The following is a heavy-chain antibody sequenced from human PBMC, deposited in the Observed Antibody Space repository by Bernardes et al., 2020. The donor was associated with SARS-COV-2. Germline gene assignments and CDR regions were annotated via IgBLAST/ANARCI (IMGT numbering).Heavy chain of an antibody. V-gene: IGHV4-59*08. CDR3: ARHRVEAVADPYYYYYGMDV. D-gene: IGHD6-19*01. J-gene: IGHJ6*02. CDR2: IYYSGST. CDR1: GGSISSYY. Sequence: SETLSLTCTVSGGSISSYYWSWIRQPPGKGLEWNGYIYYSGSTNYNPSLKSRVTISVETSKNQFSLKLSSVTAADTAVYYCARHRVEAVADPYYYYYGMDVWGQGTTVTVSS.